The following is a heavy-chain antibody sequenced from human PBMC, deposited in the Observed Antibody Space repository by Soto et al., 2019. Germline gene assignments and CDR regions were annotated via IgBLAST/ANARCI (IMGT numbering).Heavy chain of an antibody. D-gene: IGHD6-19*01. CDR2: IWYDGSNK. Sequence: GGSLRLSCAASGFTFSSYGMHWVRQAPGKGLEWVAVIWYDGSNKYYADSVKGRFTISRDNSKNTLYLQMNSLRAEDTAVYYCARDGKQWPEIIYYYYYMDVWGKGTTVTVSS. CDR1: GFTFSSYG. CDR3: ARDGKQWPEIIYYYYYMDV. V-gene: IGHV3-33*01. J-gene: IGHJ6*03.